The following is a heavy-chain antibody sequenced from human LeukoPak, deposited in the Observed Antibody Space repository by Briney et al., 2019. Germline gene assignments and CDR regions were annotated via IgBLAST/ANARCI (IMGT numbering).Heavy chain of an antibody. J-gene: IGHJ3*02. D-gene: IGHD3-16*01. CDR2: ISSSSSTI. Sequence: QPGGSLRLSGAASGFTFSSYSMNWVRQAPGKGLEWVSYISSSSSTIYYADSVKGRFTISRDNAKNSLYLQMNSLRAEDTAVYYCARGVFDRSYGSRNAFDIWGQGTMVTVSS. CDR3: ARGVFDRSYGSRNAFDI. V-gene: IGHV3-48*01. CDR1: GFTFSSYS.